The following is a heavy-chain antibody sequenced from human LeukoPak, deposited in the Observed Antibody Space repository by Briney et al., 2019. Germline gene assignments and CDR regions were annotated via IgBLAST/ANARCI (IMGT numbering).Heavy chain of an antibody. CDR3: AKASGYSSSWYLDV. Sequence: GRSLRLSCAASGFTFDDYAMHWVRQAPGKGLEWVSGISWNSGSIGYADSVKGRFTISRDNAKNSLYLQMNSLRAEDMALYYCAKASGYSSSWYLDVWGKGTTVTVSS. J-gene: IGHJ6*03. V-gene: IGHV3-9*03. CDR2: ISWNSGSI. CDR1: GFTFDDYA. D-gene: IGHD6-13*01.